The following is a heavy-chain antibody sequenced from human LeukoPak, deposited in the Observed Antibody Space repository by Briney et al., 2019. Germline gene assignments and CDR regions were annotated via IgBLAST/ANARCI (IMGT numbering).Heavy chain of an antibody. CDR3: ARHYSRSYSPFDY. CDR2: IYTSGST. V-gene: IGHV4-4*09. CDR1: GASINSYY. J-gene: IGHJ4*02. D-gene: IGHD1-26*01. Sequence: PSETLSLTCTVSGASINSYYWSWIRQPPGKGLEWIGFIYTSGSTNYNPSLKSRVTISVDTSKNQFTSKDQFSLKLTSVTAADTAVYFCARHYSRSYSPFDYWGQGTLVTVSS.